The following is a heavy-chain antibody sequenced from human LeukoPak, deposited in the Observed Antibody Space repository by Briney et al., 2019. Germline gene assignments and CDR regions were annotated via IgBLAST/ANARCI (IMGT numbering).Heavy chain of an antibody. CDR1: ELTFSSYA. Sequence: PGGSLRLSCAASELTFSSYAMHWVRQAPGKGLEYVSAISSNGGSTYYANSVKGRFTISRDNSKNTLYLQMGSLRAEDMAVYYCARVAAAGTGFDYWGQGTLVTVSS. CDR3: ARVAAAGTGFDY. V-gene: IGHV3-64*01. J-gene: IGHJ4*02. D-gene: IGHD6-13*01. CDR2: ISSNGGST.